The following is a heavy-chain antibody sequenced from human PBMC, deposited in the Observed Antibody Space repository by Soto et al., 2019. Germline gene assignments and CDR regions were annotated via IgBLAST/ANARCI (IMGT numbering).Heavy chain of an antibody. V-gene: IGHV3-49*03. D-gene: IGHD3-16*01. CDR3: TRGPCCYPSWGCYWFDS. J-gene: IGHJ5*01. Sequence: GGSVRLSCTASGFTSGDYGLGWFGRGPGKGLEWVGFIRYKANGGTTEYAASVKGRFTISRDDSRSIAYLQMNSLKTEDTAVYYCTRGPCCYPSWGCYWFDSWGQGIQVTVSS. CDR1: GFTSGDYG. CDR2: IRYKANGGTT.